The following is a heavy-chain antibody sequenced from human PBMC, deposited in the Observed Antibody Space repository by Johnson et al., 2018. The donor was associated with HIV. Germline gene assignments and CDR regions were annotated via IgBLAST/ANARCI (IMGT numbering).Heavy chain of an antibody. CDR1: GFTFSSYA. CDR3: AGYSSSWYDAFDI. CDR2: ISYDGSKK. Sequence: QVQLVESGGGVVQPGRSLRLSCAASGFTFSSYAMHWVRQAPGKGLDWVAVISYDGSKKNYADSVKGRFSISRDNSKNTVYLQMNSLRAEDTAVYYCAGYSSSWYDAFDIWGQGTMVTVSS. D-gene: IGHD6-13*01. J-gene: IGHJ3*02. V-gene: IGHV3-30-3*01.